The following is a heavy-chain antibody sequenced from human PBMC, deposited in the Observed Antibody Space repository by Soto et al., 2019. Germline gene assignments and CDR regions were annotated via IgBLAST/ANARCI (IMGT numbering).Heavy chain of an antibody. J-gene: IGHJ4*02. CDR1: GYTFSSYW. V-gene: IGHV3-74*01. D-gene: IGHD3-16*01. Sequence: GGSLRLCCAASGYTFSSYWMHWVRQAPGKGLGWVSRINSDGSSTSYADSVKGRFTISRDNAKNTLYLQMNSLRAEDTAVYYCAKDPRGKITFEGDIFDCSGQGTQVTVSS. CDR2: INSDGSST. CDR3: AKDPRGKITFEGDIFDC.